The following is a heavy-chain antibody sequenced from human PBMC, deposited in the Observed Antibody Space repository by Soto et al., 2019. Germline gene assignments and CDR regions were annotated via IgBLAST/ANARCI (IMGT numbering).Heavy chain of an antibody. V-gene: IGHV3-33*01. CDR2: IWYDGSNK. Sequence: QVQLVESGGGVVQPGRSLRLSCAASGFTFSSYGMHWVRQAPGKGLEWVAVIWYDGSNKYYADSVKGRFTISRDNSKNTLYRQMNSLRAEDTAVYYCARDKSSGSYDPWGQGTLVTVSS. D-gene: IGHD1-26*01. CDR1: GFTFSSYG. CDR3: ARDKSSGSYDP. J-gene: IGHJ5*02.